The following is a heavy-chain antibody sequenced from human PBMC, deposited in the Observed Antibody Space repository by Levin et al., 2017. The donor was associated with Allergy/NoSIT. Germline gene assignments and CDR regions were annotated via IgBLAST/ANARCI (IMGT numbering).Heavy chain of an antibody. CDR2: IIPILGIA. CDR3: ARDRSGLGRGLDFDY. V-gene: IGHV1-69*04. D-gene: IGHD3-16*01. CDR1: GGTFSSYT. J-gene: IGHJ4*02. Sequence: KISCQASGGTFSSYTISWVRQAPGQGLEWMGRIIPILGIANYAQKFQGRVTITADKSTSTAYMELSSLRSEDTAVYYCARDRSGLGRGLDFDYWGQGTLVTVSS.